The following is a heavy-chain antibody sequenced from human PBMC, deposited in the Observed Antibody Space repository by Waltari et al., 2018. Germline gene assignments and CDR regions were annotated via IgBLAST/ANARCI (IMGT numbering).Heavy chain of an antibody. D-gene: IGHD6-13*01. CDR2: IRSKAYGGTT. CDR3: TRVRADIAAALGFDY. J-gene: IGHJ4*02. CDR1: GFTFGDYA. Sequence: EVQLVESGGGLVQPGRSLRLSCTASGFTFGDYAMSWFRQAPGKGLEWVGFIRSKAYGGTTEYAASVKGRFTISRDDSKSIAYLQMNSLKTEDTAVYYCTRVRADIAAALGFDYWGQGTLVTVSS. V-gene: IGHV3-49*03.